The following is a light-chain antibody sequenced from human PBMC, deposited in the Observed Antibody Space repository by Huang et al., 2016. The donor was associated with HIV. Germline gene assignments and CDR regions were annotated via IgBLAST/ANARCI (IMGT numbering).Light chain of an antibody. CDR1: QSVRDK. CDR3: QQYESWPPLT. CDR2: ATA. Sequence: EIVMTQSQDTLSVSPGERATLSCRASQSVRDKLAWYQQKPGQAPRRLLHATATRAAGVPARFSGSGSGTEFTLTISSLQSEDCGVYYCQQYESWPPLTFGGGTKVEIK. V-gene: IGKV3-15*01. J-gene: IGKJ4*01.